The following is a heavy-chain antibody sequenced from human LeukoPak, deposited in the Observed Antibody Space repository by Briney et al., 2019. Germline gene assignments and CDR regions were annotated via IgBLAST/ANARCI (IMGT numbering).Heavy chain of an antibody. Sequence: SETLSLTCTVSGGSISSSSYYWGWIRQPPGKGLEWIGSIYYSGSTYYNPSLKSRVTISVDTSKNQFSLKLSSVTAADTAVYYCARDQRYSSSWYWFDPWGQGTLVTVSS. CDR3: ARDQRYSSSWYWFDP. CDR2: IYYSGST. V-gene: IGHV4-39*07. D-gene: IGHD6-13*01. J-gene: IGHJ5*02. CDR1: GGSISSSSYY.